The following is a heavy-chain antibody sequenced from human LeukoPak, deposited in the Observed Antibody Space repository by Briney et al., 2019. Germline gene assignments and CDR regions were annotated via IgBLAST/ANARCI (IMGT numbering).Heavy chain of an antibody. CDR3: ARFGSGSPRYKWFDP. D-gene: IGHD3-10*01. CDR1: GYSFSNYW. J-gene: IGHJ5*02. CDR2: IYPGDSDS. V-gene: IGHV5-51*01. Sequence: GESLKISCQASGYSFSNYWIGWVRQMPGKGLEYMGIIYPGDSDSRYSPSFRGQVTFSVDKSITTAYLQWSTLNVSDTAMYYCARFGSGSPRYKWFDPWGQGTLVTVSS.